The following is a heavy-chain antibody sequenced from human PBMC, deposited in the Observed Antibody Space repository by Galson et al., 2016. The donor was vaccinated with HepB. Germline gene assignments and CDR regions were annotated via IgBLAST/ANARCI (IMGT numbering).Heavy chain of an antibody. Sequence: SLRLSRAASGFTFSKFAMHWVRQAPGKGLECVSGITSNGGIEYHADSVKGRFTISRDNSKNTLYLQMSSLRPEDTAIYYCVPDQTCTSNTCLDYWGQGTLVTVSS. CDR2: ITSNGGIE. CDR1: GFTFSKFA. V-gene: IGHV3-64D*06. D-gene: IGHD2-2*01. J-gene: IGHJ4*02. CDR3: VPDQTCTSNTCLDY.